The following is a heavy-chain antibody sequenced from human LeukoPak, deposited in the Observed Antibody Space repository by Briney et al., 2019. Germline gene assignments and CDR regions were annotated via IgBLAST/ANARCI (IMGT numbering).Heavy chain of an antibody. V-gene: IGHV1-46*01. CDR1: GYTFTSYY. D-gene: IGHD4-17*01. J-gene: IGHJ4*02. Sequence: GASVKVSCNPSGYTFTSYYMNWVRQAPGQGLEWMGIINPSGGSTSYTQKFHGRVTMTRDTSTSTGYMELSSLTSEDTAVDWSSRRYGDYLDYSGQGTLVTASS. CDR3: SRRYGDYLDY. CDR2: INPSGGST.